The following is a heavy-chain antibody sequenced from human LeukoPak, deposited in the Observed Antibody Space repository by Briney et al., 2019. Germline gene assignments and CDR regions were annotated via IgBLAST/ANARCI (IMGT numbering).Heavy chain of an antibody. CDR1: GFTFSSYW. CDR2: IKQDGSEK. CDR3: ARDPVKRGDAFDI. J-gene: IGHJ3*02. D-gene: IGHD3-22*01. V-gene: IGHV3-7*01. Sequence: PGGSLRLSCAASGFTFSSYWMSWVRQAPGKGLEWVANIKQDGSEKYYVDSVKGRFTISRDNAKNSLYLQMNSLRAEDTAVYYCARDPVKRGDAFDIWGQGTMVTVSS.